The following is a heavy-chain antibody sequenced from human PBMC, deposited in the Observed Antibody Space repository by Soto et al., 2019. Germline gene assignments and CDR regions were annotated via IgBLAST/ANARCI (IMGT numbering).Heavy chain of an antibody. J-gene: IGHJ6*02. V-gene: IGHV4-31*03. CDR1: GGSISSGGYY. D-gene: IGHD3-16*01. CDR2: IYYSWST. CDR3: ARYEETAGLGMDV. Sequence: QVQLQESGPGLVKPSQTLSLTCTVSGGSISSGGYYWSWIRQYPGKGREWIGYIYYSWSTYYTPSLKSRVTISIDTSKKQFSLKLSSVTAAATAVYYCARYEETAGLGMDVWGQGTTVTVSS.